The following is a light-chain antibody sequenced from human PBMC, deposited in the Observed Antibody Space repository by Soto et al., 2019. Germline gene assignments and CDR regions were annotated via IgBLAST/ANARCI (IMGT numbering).Light chain of an antibody. Sequence: QPVLTQPPSASGTPGQRVTISCSGSSSNIGSNTINWYQQLPGTAPKLLIYSNNQRPSGVPDRFSGSKSGTSASLAISGLQSEDEADYYCAAWDDSLIGPVFGGGTKVTVL. CDR3: AAWDDSLIGPV. J-gene: IGLJ2*01. CDR1: SSNIGSNT. CDR2: SNN. V-gene: IGLV1-44*01.